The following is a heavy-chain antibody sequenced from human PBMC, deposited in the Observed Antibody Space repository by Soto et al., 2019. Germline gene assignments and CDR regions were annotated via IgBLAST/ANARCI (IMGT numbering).Heavy chain of an antibody. J-gene: IGHJ4*02. D-gene: IGHD6-13*01. Sequence: GGSLRLSCAASGFTFSSYAMSWVRHAPGKGLEWVSAISGSGGSTYYADSVKGRFTISRDNSKNTLYLQMNSLRAEDTAVYYCAKEGCSSSSCSPFDYWGQGTLVTVSS. V-gene: IGHV3-23*01. CDR3: AKEGCSSSSCSPFDY. CDR1: GFTFSSYA. CDR2: ISGSGGST.